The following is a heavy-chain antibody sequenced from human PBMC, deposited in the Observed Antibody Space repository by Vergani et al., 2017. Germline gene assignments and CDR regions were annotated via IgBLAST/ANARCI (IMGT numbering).Heavy chain of an antibody. Sequence: QVQVVQSGAEVKKSGASVKVSCKTSGYTFSNYYMHWVRQAPGQGLEWMGIINPSGGHTNYAQKFQGRVTITADKSTSTAYMELSSLRSEDTAVYYCARDGAVVTLDYWGQGTLVTVSS. D-gene: IGHD4-23*01. J-gene: IGHJ4*02. CDR3: ARDGAVVTLDY. CDR1: GYTFSNYY. V-gene: IGHV1-46*01. CDR2: INPSGGHT.